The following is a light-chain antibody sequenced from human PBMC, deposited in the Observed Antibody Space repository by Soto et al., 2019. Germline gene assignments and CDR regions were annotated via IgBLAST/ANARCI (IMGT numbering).Light chain of an antibody. Sequence: DIQMTQSPSTLSASVGDRVTITCRASQSISSWLAWYQQKPGKAPNLLIYKASSLESGVPSRFSGSGSGTDFTLTISSLQPDDFSTYYCQQYNSYSPSYTFGQGTKLEI. CDR3: QQYNSYSPSYT. CDR2: KAS. J-gene: IGKJ2*01. V-gene: IGKV1-5*03. CDR1: QSISSW.